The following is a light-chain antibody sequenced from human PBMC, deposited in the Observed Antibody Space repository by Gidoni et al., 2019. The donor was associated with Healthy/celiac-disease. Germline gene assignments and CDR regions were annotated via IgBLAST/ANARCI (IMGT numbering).Light chain of an antibody. Sequence: ELVLTPSPATLSLSPGERATLSCRASQSVSSYLAWYQQKPGQAPRLLSYDASNRATGIPAMFSGSGSGTDVTLTISSLEPEDFAVYYCQQRSNWPPMYSFGQGTKLEIK. V-gene: IGKV3-11*01. J-gene: IGKJ2*03. CDR2: DAS. CDR1: QSVSSY. CDR3: QQRSNWPPMYS.